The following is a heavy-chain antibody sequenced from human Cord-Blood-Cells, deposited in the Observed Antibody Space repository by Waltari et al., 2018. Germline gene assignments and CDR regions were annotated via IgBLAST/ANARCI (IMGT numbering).Heavy chain of an antibody. CDR3: ARDQPPGVVAATFIDYYYYGMDV. D-gene: IGHD2-15*01. CDR1: GYTFTSYG. CDR2: ISAYNGNT. Sequence: QVQLVQSGAEVKKPGASAKVSCKASGYTFTSYGLSWGRRAPGKGLAWMGWISAYNGNTNYAQKLQGRVTMTTDTSTSTAYMELRSLRSDDTAVYYCARDQPPGVVAATFIDYYYYGMDVWGQGTTVTVSS. J-gene: IGHJ6*02. V-gene: IGHV1-18*01.